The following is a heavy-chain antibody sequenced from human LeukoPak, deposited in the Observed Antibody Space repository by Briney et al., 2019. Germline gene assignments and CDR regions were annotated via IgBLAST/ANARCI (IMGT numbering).Heavy chain of an antibody. CDR3: AHSRQVVTSSAGYFDY. CDR2: IYWDDDK. V-gene: IGHV2-5*02. D-gene: IGHD2-21*02. CDR1: GFSLSTSGVG. Sequence: SGPTLVKPTQTLTLTCTFSGFSLSTSGVGVGWIRQPPGKALEWLALIYWDDDKRYSPSLKSRLTITKDTFKNQVVLTMTNMDPVDTATYYCAHSRQVVTSSAGYFDYWGQGTLVTVSS. J-gene: IGHJ4*02.